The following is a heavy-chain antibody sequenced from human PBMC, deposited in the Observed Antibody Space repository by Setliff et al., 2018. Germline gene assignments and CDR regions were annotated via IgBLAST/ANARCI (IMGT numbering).Heavy chain of an antibody. Sequence: ASVTVSCTASGYTFTNHYIHWVRQAPGQGLEWMGVIHPSGDSTTYAQKFKGRVTMTRDTSSSTVYMELSSLTSEDTAVYYCARWGYYYGGNDYWGQGTLVTVSS. CDR1: GYTFTNHY. J-gene: IGHJ4*02. CDR2: IHPSGDST. V-gene: IGHV1-46*01. D-gene: IGHD4-17*01. CDR3: ARWGYYYGGNDY.